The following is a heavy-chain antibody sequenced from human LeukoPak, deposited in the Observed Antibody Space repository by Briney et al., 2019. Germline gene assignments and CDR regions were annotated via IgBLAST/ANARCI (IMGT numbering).Heavy chain of an antibody. D-gene: IGHD4-17*01. CDR2: IYYRGST. CDR1: GGAISTFY. Sequence: SETLSRTCTVYGGAISTFYWSWIRQPPGKGLEWMVYIYYRGSTDYNPSLKSRVTISVDTSKNQFFRKWSSVTAADTAVYYCASGGNGDYYFDYWGQGTLVTVSS. V-gene: IGHV4-59*08. CDR3: ASGGNGDYYFDY. J-gene: IGHJ4*02.